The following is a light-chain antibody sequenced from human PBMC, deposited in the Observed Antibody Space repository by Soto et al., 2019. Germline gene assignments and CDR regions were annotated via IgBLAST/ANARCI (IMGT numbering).Light chain of an antibody. J-gene: IGLJ1*01. CDR2: EVS. CDR3: SSYTSGTTPYV. Sequence: QSVLTQPASVSGSPGQSITISCTGTSSDVGGYNFVSWHQQHPGKAPKLMIYEVSDRPSGVSNRFSGSKSGNTASLTISGLQAEDEADYYCSSYTSGTTPYVFGSGTKATVL. CDR1: SSDVGGYNF. V-gene: IGLV2-14*01.